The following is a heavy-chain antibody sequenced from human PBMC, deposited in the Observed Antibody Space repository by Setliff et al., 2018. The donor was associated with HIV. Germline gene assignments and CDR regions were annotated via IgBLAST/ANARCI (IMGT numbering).Heavy chain of an antibody. CDR1: GFRFSDYA. J-gene: IGHJ4*02. Sequence: PGGSLRLSCAASGFRFSDYAMTWVRQAPGKGLEWVSSISGSGGSTYYADSVKGRFTLSRDNFRNTLYLQMNSLRPEDTAVYYCARVQQQLLQEDDYFDYWGQGTLVTVSS. CDR3: ARVQQQLLQEDDYFDY. D-gene: IGHD6-13*01. V-gene: IGHV3-23*01. CDR2: ISGSGGST.